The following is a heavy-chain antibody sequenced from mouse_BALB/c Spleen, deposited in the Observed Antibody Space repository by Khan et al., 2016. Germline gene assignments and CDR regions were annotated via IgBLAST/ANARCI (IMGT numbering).Heavy chain of an antibody. Sequence: EVQLLETGGGLVQPGGSRGLSCEGSGFTFSGFWMSWVRQTPGKTLEGIGDINSDGSAINYAPSIKDRFTIFRANDKSTLSLQWRQSRSDDRATYFCMEYDGYYSYVDVWCAGTTVTVSS. CDR1: GFTFSGFW. CDR2: INSDGSAI. V-gene: IGHV11-2*02. D-gene: IGHD2-3*01. J-gene: IGHJ1*01. CDR3: MEYDGYYSYVDV.